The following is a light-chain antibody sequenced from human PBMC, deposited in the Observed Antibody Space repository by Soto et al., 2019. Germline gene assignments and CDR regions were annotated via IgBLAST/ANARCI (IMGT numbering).Light chain of an antibody. V-gene: IGLV2-11*01. J-gene: IGLJ2*01. CDR2: DVS. Sequence: QSALTQPRSVSGSPGQSVTISCTGTSSDVGGYNHVSWYQQHPGKVPKLMIYDVSKRPSGVPDLFSGSKSGNTASLTISGFQAEDEADYYCCSYAGSYTLLFGGGTKLTVL. CDR3: CSYAGSYTLL. CDR1: SSDVGGYNH.